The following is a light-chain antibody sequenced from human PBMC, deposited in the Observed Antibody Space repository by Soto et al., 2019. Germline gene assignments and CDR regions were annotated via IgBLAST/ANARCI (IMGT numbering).Light chain of an antibody. CDR2: GAS. V-gene: IGKV3-20*01. CDR3: QQYGSSPST. Sequence: EIVLTQSPATLSLSPGERATLSCRASQSVSSSYLAWYQQKPGQAPRLRIYGASSRATGSPDRFSGSGYPTDFTLTIISLEPEDFEVYYCQQYGSSPSTFGQGTRLEIK. CDR1: QSVSSSY. J-gene: IGKJ5*01.